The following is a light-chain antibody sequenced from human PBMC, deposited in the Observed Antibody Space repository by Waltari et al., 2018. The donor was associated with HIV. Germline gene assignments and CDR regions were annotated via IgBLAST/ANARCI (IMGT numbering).Light chain of an antibody. CDR3: QQYSDWPRA. J-gene: IGKJ1*01. CDR2: DSS. CDR1: QSVSTY. V-gene: IGKV3-15*01. Sequence: EIVVTQFPAALSVSPGERASPSCTVSQSVSTYLAWYHQVPGQAPRLLISDSSNRATGVPDRFSGSGSGTHFILTISSLQSEDSGVYYCQQYSDWPRAFGLGTKVEV.